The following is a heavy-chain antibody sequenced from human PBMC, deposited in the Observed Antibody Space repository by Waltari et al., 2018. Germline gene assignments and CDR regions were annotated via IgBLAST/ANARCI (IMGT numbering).Heavy chain of an antibody. V-gene: IGHV3-43D*03. J-gene: IGHJ3*01. D-gene: IGHD1-1*01. Sequence: EVQLVQSGGVEVQPGGSLRLSCAASGFTFKNHAMHWVRQVPGKGLEWLSLITWDGGTTYYAGSVKGRVTISRDNSKNSLYLQMTSLRPDDSAFYFCAKVERPFAPLGACDFWGQGTKVTVSS. CDR3: AKVERPFAPLGACDF. CDR2: ITWDGGTT. CDR1: GFTFKNHA.